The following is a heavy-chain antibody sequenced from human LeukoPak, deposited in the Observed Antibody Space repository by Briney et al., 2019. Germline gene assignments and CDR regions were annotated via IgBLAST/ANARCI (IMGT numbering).Heavy chain of an antibody. CDR1: GYSFNSYW. CDR2: IDPSDSYT. J-gene: IGHJ4*02. D-gene: IGHD2-2*01. V-gene: IGHV5-10-1*01. Sequence: GESLKISCKGSGYSFNSYWIGWVRQMPGKGLEWMGAIDPSDSYTNYSPSFQGHATISADKSISTAYLQWSSLKASDTAMYYCATIGYAGSDYWGQGTLVTVSS. CDR3: ATIGYAGSDY.